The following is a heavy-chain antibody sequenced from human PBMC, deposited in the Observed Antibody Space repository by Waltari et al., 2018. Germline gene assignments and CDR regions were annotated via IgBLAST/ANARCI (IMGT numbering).Heavy chain of an antibody. Sequence: EVHLVESGGGLVKPGGSLRLSCAGSGFTVTNAWMNWVRQDPGKGLEWVGHMKSKTDGGTIDYAAPVKGRFTISRDDSKNTLYLQMNSLKTEDTALYYCTTERDGSHEHWGQGTLVTVSS. D-gene: IGHD6-19*01. J-gene: IGHJ4*02. CDR2: MKSKTDGGTI. V-gene: IGHV3-15*01. CDR1: GFTVTNAW. CDR3: TTERDGSHEH.